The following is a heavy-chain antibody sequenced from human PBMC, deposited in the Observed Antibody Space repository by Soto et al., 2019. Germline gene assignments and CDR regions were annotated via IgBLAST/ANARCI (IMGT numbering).Heavy chain of an antibody. CDR1: GGSVSSGSYY. CDR3: ARDEARPIAEAGRLFYYYGLDV. D-gene: IGHD6-13*01. Sequence: VQLLESGPGLVKPSETLSLTCTVSGGSVSSGSYYWSWIRQPPGKGLEWIGYVYYNGIANYSPSLRSRVTIALHTSVNQFSLKLSSVTAADTAVYYSARDEARPIAEAGRLFYYYGLDVWGQGTTVTVSS. J-gene: IGHJ6*02. CDR2: VYYNGIA. V-gene: IGHV4-61*01.